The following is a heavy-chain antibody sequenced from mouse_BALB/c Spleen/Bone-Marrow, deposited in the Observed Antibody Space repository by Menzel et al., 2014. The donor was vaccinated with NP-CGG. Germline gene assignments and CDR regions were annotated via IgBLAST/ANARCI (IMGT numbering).Heavy chain of an antibody. CDR3: TRGGNWDDFDY. Sequence: EVQLQESGGGLVQPGGSRKLSCAASGFTFSSFGMHWVRQAPEKGLEWVAYISSGSSTIFYADTVKGRFTVSGDNPKNTLFLQMTSLRSEDTAMYYCTRGGNWDDFDYWGQGTTLTVSS. CDR2: ISSGSSTI. J-gene: IGHJ2*01. D-gene: IGHD4-1*01. CDR1: GFTFSSFG. V-gene: IGHV5-17*02.